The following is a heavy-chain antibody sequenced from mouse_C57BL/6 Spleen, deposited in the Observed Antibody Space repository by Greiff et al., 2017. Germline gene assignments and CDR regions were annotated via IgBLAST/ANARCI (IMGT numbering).Heavy chain of an antibody. CDR2: INPSTGGT. CDR1: GYSFTGYY. D-gene: IGHD1-1*01. J-gene: IGHJ4*01. CDR3: ARLDYYGSSRDAMDY. Sequence: EVQGVESGPELVKPGASVKISCKASGYSFTGYYMNWVKQSPEKSLEWIGEINPSTGGTTYNQKFKAKATLTVDKSSSTAYMQLKSLTSEDSAVYYCARLDYYGSSRDAMDYWGQGTSVTVSS. V-gene: IGHV1-42*01.